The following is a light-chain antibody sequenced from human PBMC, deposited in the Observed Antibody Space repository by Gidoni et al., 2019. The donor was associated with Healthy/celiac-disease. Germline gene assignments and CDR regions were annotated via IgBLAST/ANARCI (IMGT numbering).Light chain of an antibody. CDR2: DAS. J-gene: IGKJ3*01. V-gene: IGKV3-11*01. CDR1: QSVSSY. CDR3: QQRSNWPLT. Sequence: EIVLTQSPATLSLSPGERATLSCRASQSVSSYLAWYQQKPGQAPRLLIYDASNRATGIPARFSGSRSGTDFTLTISSLEPEDFAVYYCQQRSNWPLTFXPXTKVXIK.